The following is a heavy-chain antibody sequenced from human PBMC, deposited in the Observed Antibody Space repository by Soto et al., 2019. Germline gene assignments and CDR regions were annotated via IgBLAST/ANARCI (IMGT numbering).Heavy chain of an antibody. J-gene: IGHJ6*02. D-gene: IGHD1-26*01. CDR2: IYYSGST. V-gene: IGHV4-61*01. CDR1: GGSVSSGSYY. CDR3: ARDLGDTRTSGMDV. Sequence: SETLSLTCTVSGGSVSSGSYYWSWIRQTPGKGLEWIGYIYYSGSTNYNPSLKSRVTISVDTSKNQFSLKLSSVTAADTAVYYCARDLGDTRTSGMDVWGQGTTVPVSS.